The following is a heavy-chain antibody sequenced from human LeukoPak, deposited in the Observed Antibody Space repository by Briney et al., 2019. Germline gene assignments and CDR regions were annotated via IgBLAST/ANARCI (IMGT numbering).Heavy chain of an antibody. V-gene: IGHV3-21*01. CDR3: ARDATTELGTVYMDV. Sequence: GGSLRLSCAASGFTFSSYSMNWVRQAPGKGLEWVSSISSSSSYIYYADSVKGRFTTSRDNAENSLYLQMDSLRVEDTAVYFCARDATTELGTVYMDVWGKGTTVTISS. CDR2: ISSSSSYI. J-gene: IGHJ6*03. CDR1: GFTFSSYS. D-gene: IGHD1-1*01.